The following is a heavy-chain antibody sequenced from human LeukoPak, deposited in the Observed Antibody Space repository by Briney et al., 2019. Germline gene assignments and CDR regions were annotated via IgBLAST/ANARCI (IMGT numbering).Heavy chain of an antibody. Sequence: PSETLSLTCAVYGGSFSGYYWNWIRQPPGKGLEWIGETNHSGNTNYNPSLKSRVTMSVDTSKNQFSLRLSSVTAADTAVYYCARVHNYDSSGYFLYYWGQGTLVTVSS. D-gene: IGHD3-22*01. V-gene: IGHV4-34*01. CDR1: GGSFSGYY. CDR3: ARVHNYDSSGYFLYY. CDR2: TNHSGNT. J-gene: IGHJ4*02.